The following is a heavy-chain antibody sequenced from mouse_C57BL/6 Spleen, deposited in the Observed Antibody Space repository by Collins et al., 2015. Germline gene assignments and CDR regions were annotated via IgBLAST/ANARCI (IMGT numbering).Heavy chain of an antibody. Sequence: YMGWVKQSHGKSLEWIGDINPNNGGTTYNQKFKGKATLTVDKSSSTAYMELRSLTSEDSAVYYCARGNYYGSSHWCFDVWGTGTTVTVSS. V-gene: IGHV1-26*01. CDR3: ARGNYYGSSHWCFDV. CDR1: Y. J-gene: IGHJ1*03. D-gene: IGHD1-1*01. CDR2: INPNNGGT.